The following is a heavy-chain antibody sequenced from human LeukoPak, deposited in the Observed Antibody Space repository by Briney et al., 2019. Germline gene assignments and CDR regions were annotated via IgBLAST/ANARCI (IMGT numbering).Heavy chain of an antibody. Sequence: SETLSLTCTVPGGSISINFWSWIRQPLGKGLECVGYIRSSGSTNYNPSLKSRVTISMDTSKKQFSLQLSSVTAADTAVYYCARDVTPATLWGQRTLVTVSS. CDR1: GGSISINF. D-gene: IGHD3-16*01. V-gene: IGHV4-59*01. CDR2: IRSSGST. J-gene: IGHJ4*02. CDR3: ARDVTPATL.